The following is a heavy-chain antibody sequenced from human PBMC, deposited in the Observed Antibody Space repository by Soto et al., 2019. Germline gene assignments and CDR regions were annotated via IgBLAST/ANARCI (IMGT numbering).Heavy chain of an antibody. CDR3: ARGIGAPNWFDP. Sequence: QVQLVESGGGLVKPGGSLRLSCAASGFTFSDYHMSWIRQAPGKGLEWVSYIRSSGSTIYYADSVKGRFTISRDNAENSLYRQMNSLRADDTAVYYCARGIGAPNWFDPWGQGTLVTVSS. V-gene: IGHV3-11*01. CDR2: IRSSGSTI. CDR1: GFTFSDYH. D-gene: IGHD3-16*01. J-gene: IGHJ5*02.